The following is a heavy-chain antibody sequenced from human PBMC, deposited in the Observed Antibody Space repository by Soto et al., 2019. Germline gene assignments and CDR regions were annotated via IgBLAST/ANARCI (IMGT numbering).Heavy chain of an antibody. D-gene: IGHD2-21*02. Sequence: QVQLVQSGAEVKKPGSSVKVSCKASGGTFSSYTISWVRQAPGQGLEWMGRIIPILGIANYAQKFQGRVTITSDKSPRAAYRELSSVRSEERAGYYCARDQEVVTAIPDYYFGMDGGGQGTTVTVSS. J-gene: IGHJ6*02. CDR3: ARDQEVVTAIPDYYFGMDG. CDR1: GGTFSSYT. CDR2: IIPILGIA. V-gene: IGHV1-69*02.